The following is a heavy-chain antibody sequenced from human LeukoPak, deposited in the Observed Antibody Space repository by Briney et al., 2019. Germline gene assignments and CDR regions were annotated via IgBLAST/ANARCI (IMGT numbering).Heavy chain of an antibody. J-gene: IGHJ4*02. CDR3: ASSLFYDSSGYPGHY. D-gene: IGHD3-22*01. V-gene: IGHV1-46*01. CDR2: INPSGGST. Sequence: AASVKVSCKASGYTFTSYYMHWVRQAPGQGLEWMGIINPSGGSTSYAQKFQGRVTMTRDTSTSTVYMELSSLRSEDTAVYYCASSLFYDSSGYPGHYWGQGTLVTVSS. CDR1: GYTFTSYY.